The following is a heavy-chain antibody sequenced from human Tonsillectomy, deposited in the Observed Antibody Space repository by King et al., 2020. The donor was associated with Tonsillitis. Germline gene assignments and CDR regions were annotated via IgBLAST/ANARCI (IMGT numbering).Heavy chain of an antibody. Sequence: VQLVESGGGVVQPGRSLRLSCAASGFTINNYAMNWVRQAPGKGLEWVAVISYDGKAKSYAKSVKGRFTISRDNSENTIYLQMNSLRPEDTAVYYCARDVGPGVAAAGTLDRWGQGTLVTVSS. J-gene: IGHJ5*02. CDR2: ISYDGKAK. D-gene: IGHD6-13*01. V-gene: IGHV3-30*04. CDR1: GFTINNYA. CDR3: ARDVGPGVAAAGTLDR.